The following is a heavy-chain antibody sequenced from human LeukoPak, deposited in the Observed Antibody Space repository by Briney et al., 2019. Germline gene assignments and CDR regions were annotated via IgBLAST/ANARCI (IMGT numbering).Heavy chain of an antibody. V-gene: IGHV3-30*18. D-gene: IGHD6-13*01. CDR3: AKDAALKQQLYYFDY. J-gene: IGHJ4*02. CDR1: GFTFSSYG. CDR2: ISYDGSNK. Sequence: PGRSLRLSCAASGFTFSSYGMHWVRQAPGKGLEWVAVISYDGSNKYYADSVKGRFTISRDNSKNTLYLQMNSLRAEGTAVYYCAKDAALKQQLYYFDYWGQGTLVTVSS.